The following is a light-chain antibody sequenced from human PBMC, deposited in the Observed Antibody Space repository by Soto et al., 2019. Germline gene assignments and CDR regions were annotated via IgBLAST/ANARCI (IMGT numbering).Light chain of an antibody. CDR2: KTS. V-gene: IGKV1-5*03. CDR1: QSISSW. J-gene: IGKJ1*01. CDR3: QYYKNCCWT. Sequence: DIQLTQSPSTLSASVGDRVTITCRASQSISSWLAWYQQKPGKAPKFLIYKTSNLESGVPSRFSGSGSGTEFTLIISSLQPDDYETYYCQYYKNCCWTVGQGTKVEIK.